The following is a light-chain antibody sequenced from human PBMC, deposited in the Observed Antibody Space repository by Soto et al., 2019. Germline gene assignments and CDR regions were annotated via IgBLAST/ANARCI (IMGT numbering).Light chain of an antibody. J-gene: IGKJ1*01. Sequence: DIQITQSPSTLPASVGDRVTITCRASQSISNWFAWYQKKPGTAPKVLIYHASNLQSGVPSRFSGSGSGTEFTLTISSMQPDDFATYYCQQYNSYSFGHGTKVDIK. CDR3: QQYNSYS. CDR1: QSISNW. V-gene: IGKV1-5*01. CDR2: HAS.